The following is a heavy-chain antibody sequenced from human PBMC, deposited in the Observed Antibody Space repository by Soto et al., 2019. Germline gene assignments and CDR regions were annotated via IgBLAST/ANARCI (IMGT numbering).Heavy chain of an antibody. CDR2: IIPIFGTA. D-gene: IGHD1-26*01. V-gene: IGHV1-69*01. J-gene: IGHJ6*02. Sequence: QVQLVQSGAEVKKPGSSVKVSCKASGGTFSSYAISWVRQAPGQGLEWMGGIIPIFGTANYAQKFQGRVTITADDSTSTAYMELSSLRSEDTAVYYCAMRPPEQGYYYYCMDVWGQGTTVTVSS. CDR1: GGTFSSYA. CDR3: AMRPPEQGYYYYCMDV.